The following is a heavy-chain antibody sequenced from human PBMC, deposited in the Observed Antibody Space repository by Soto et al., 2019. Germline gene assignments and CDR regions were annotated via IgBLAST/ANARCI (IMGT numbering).Heavy chain of an antibody. CDR1: GFTFDSYA. CDR2: ISGSADGT. D-gene: IGHD3-3*01. V-gene: IGHV3-23*01. CDR3: AKDTVGGYSFWSGYYSDGLDV. Sequence: EVKLLESGGGLAQPGGSLSLSGVGSGFTFDSYAISWVRQAPGERLQWIAAISGSADGTDYAPSVRGRLTISRDNAKKTVHLQMASLRVEDTAVYFCAKDTVGGYSFWSGYYSDGLDVWGQGTLVSVS. J-gene: IGHJ3*01.